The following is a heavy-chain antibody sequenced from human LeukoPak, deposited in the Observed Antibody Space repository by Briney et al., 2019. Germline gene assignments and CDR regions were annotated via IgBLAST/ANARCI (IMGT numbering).Heavy chain of an antibody. D-gene: IGHD4-23*01. Sequence: ASVKVSCKASGYTFTSYYMHWVRQAPGQGLEWMGIINPSGGSTSYAQKFQGRVTMTEDTSTDTAYMELSSLRSEDTAVYYCATGLGGNAGYDYWGQGTLVTVSS. CDR3: ATGLGGNAGYDY. V-gene: IGHV1-46*01. J-gene: IGHJ4*02. CDR2: INPSGGST. CDR1: GYTFTSYY.